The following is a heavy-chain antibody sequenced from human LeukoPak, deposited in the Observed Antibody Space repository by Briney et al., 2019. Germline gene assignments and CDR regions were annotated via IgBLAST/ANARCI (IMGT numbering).Heavy chain of an antibody. D-gene: IGHD3-3*01. J-gene: IGHJ4*02. V-gene: IGHV4-59*12. CDR3: AREGGFYRPLDY. Sequence: SETLSLTCTVAGGSISSYYWSWIRQPPGKGLEWIGEVHLDGRTNYNPSLKSRLTMSVDLSENHISLKLTSVTAADTAVYYCAREGGFYRPLDYSGQGTLVTVSS. CDR2: VHLDGRT. CDR1: GGSISSYY.